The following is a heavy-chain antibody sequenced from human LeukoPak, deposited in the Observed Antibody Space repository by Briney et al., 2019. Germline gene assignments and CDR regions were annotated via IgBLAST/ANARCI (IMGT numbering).Heavy chain of an antibody. CDR1: GFTFSSYS. D-gene: IGHD2-21*01. Sequence: GGSLRLSCAASGFTFSSYSMNWVRQAPGKGLEGVSSISSSSSYIYYADSVKVRFTISRDNAKNSLYLQMNSRRAEDTAVYYCARDFRLSGDNYWGQGTLVTVSS. CDR2: ISSSSSYI. CDR3: ARDFRLSGDNY. V-gene: IGHV3-21*01. J-gene: IGHJ4*02.